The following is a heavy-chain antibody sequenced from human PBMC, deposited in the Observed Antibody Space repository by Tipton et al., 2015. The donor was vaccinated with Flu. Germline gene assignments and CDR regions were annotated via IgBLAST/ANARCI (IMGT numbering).Heavy chain of an antibody. Sequence: LVQPSETLSLTCDVSGASISSTTYYWGWIRQPPGKGLEWIGSIYKTGITDYNPSLKSRVTLSLDTSKNQFSLKVRSVNAADTAVYYCAPSTRYWTGGHFFGWWGRGTQVTVSS. D-gene: IGHD2-2*01. CDR3: APSTRYWTGGHFFGW. CDR1: GASISSTTYY. CDR2: IYKTGIT. V-gene: IGHV4-39*07. J-gene: IGHJ4*02.